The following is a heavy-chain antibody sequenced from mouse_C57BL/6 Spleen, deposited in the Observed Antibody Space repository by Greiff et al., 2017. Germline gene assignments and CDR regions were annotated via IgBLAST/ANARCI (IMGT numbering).Heavy chain of an antibody. D-gene: IGHD2-1*01. Sequence: EVQLVESGGGLVQPGGSLSLSCAASGFTFTDYYMSWVRQPPGKALEWLGFIRNKANGYTTEYSASVKGRFTISRDNSQSILYLQMNALRAEDSATYYCARSYGNYVWYFDVWGTGTTVTVSS. CDR3: ARSYGNYVWYFDV. CDR2: IRNKANGYTT. J-gene: IGHJ1*03. V-gene: IGHV7-3*01. CDR1: GFTFTDYY.